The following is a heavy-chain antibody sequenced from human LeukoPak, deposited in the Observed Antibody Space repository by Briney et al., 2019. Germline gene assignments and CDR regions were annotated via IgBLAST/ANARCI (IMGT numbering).Heavy chain of an antibody. CDR1: GFTFSSYW. V-gene: IGHV3-7*01. CDR2: IKQDGSEK. D-gene: IGHD3-3*01. J-gene: IGHJ6*04. CDR3: ARDKSAAGFWSGYYTGMDV. Sequence: QPGGSLRLSCAASGFTFSSYWMSWVRQAPGKGLEWVANIKQDGSEKYYVDSVKGRFTISRDNAKNSLYLQMNSLRAEDTAVYYCARDKSAAGFWSGYYTGMDVWGKGTTVTVSS.